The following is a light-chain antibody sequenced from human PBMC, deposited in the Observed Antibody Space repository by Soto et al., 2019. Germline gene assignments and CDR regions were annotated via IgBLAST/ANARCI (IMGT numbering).Light chain of an antibody. J-gene: IGLJ3*02. Sequence: QSALTQPSSASGTPGQRVTISCSGSRSNIGSNPVNWYQQLPGTAPKLLIYNNSQRPSGVPDRFSGSRSDTSASLAISGLQSEDEADYYCAAWDNSLNVWLFGGGTQLTVL. CDR3: AAWDNSLNVWL. CDR2: NNS. V-gene: IGLV1-44*01. CDR1: RSNIGSNP.